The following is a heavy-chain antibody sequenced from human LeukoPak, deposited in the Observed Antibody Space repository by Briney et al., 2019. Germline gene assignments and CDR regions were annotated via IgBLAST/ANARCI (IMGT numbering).Heavy chain of an antibody. CDR1: GFTFYNYE. CDR3: ARVFLFTAGRGSDY. J-gene: IGHJ4*02. D-gene: IGHD3-3*01. CDR2: ISSSGSTI. Sequence: PGGSLRLSCAASGFTFYNYEMNWVRQAPGRGLEWVSYISSSGSTIYYADSVRGRFTISRDNAKNSLYLQMNSLRAEDTAVYYCARVFLFTAGRGSDYWGQGTLVTVSS. V-gene: IGHV3-48*03.